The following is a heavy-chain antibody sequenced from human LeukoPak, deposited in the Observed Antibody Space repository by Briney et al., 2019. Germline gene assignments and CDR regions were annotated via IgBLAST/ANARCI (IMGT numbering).Heavy chain of an antibody. CDR1: GFTFSSYS. J-gene: IGHJ3*02. CDR2: ISSSSSYI. Sequence: GGPLRPSCAASGFTFSSYSMNWVRQAPGKGLEWVSSISSSSSYIYYADSVKGRFTISRDNAKNSLYLQMNSLRAEDTAVYYCARSHPDAFDIWGQGTMVTVSS. CDR3: ARSHPDAFDI. V-gene: IGHV3-21*01.